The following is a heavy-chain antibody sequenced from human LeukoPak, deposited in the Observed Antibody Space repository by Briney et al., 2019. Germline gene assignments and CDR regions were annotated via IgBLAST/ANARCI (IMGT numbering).Heavy chain of an antibody. J-gene: IGHJ4*02. CDR2: IYYSGST. CDR3: ARLAAAGTTYFDY. V-gene: IGHV4-39*01. D-gene: IGHD6-13*01. Sequence: PSETLSLTCTVSGGSISSNGYYWGWIRQPPGKGLDWIGSIYYSGSTYYNPSLKGRVTISVDTSQNQFSLELTSVTAADTAVYYCARLAAAGTTYFDYWGQGTLVTVSS. CDR1: GGSISSNGYY.